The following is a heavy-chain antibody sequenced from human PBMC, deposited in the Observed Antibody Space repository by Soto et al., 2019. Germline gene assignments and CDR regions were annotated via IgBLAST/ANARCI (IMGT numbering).Heavy chain of an antibody. Sequence: QEQLVESGGGLVKPGGSLRLSCAASGFTLSDYYMTWIRQAPGKGLEWISYISTNSRYTKYADSVKGRFTISRDDAKNSLYLQMNSLRVEDTAVYYCARVYDLLTSAWLDPWGQGTLVTVSS. D-gene: IGHD3-9*01. CDR2: ISTNSRYT. J-gene: IGHJ5*02. CDR1: GFTLSDYY. V-gene: IGHV3-11*05. CDR3: ARVYDLLTSAWLDP.